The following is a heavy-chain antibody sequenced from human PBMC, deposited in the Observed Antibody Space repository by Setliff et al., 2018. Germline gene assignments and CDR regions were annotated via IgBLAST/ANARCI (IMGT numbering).Heavy chain of an antibody. J-gene: IGHJ4*02. V-gene: IGHV1-2*04. CDR3: ARGRDFWSGYLVY. CDR1: GYTFTGYY. CDR2: INPNSGGT. D-gene: IGHD3-3*01. Sequence: ASVKVSCKASGYTFTGYYMHWVRQAPGQGLEWMGWINPNSGGTNYAQKFQGWVTMTRDTSISTAYMELSRLRSDDTAVYYCARGRDFWSGYLVYWGQETLVTVSS.